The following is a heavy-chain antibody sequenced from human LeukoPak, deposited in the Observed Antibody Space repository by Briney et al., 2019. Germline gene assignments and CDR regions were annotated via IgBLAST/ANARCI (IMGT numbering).Heavy chain of an antibody. V-gene: IGHV1-8*01. CDR1: GYTLFSYD. CDR3: ATTLTNSRGWFDP. J-gene: IGHJ5*02. CDR2: MNVKSGNT. Sequence: GASVKVSCKASGYTLFSYDINWVRQATGQGLEWMGWMNVKSGNTGYAQKFQGRVNMTRNTSISTAYIELTSLRSEDTAVYYCATTLTNSRGWFDPWVQGTLVTVSS. D-gene: IGHD2-8*01.